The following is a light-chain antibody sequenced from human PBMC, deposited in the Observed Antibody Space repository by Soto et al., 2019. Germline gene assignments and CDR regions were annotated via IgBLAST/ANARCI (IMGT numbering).Light chain of an antibody. V-gene: IGLV2-14*03. Sequence: QSVLTQPASVSGSPGQSIAISCTGTSTDVGGYNYVSWYQQHPGKAPKLLIYDVSSRPSGVSSRFSGSKSGNTASLTISGLETEDEDDYYCTSYTSISTVVFGGGTKLTVL. CDR1: STDVGGYNY. J-gene: IGLJ3*02. CDR3: TSYTSISTVV. CDR2: DVS.